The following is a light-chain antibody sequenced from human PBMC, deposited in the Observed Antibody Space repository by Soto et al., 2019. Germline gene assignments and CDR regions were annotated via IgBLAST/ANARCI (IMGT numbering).Light chain of an antibody. Sequence: DIQMTQSPSSLSASVGDRFTITFRTSQNINNYLNWYQQKPGKAPKLLIYGASTLQSGVPLRFSGSGYGTDFTLTISSLQPEDFATYYCQESYSFLWGTCGQGTKVDIK. V-gene: IGKV1-39*01. CDR1: QNINNY. CDR3: QESYSFLWGT. J-gene: IGKJ1*01. CDR2: GAS.